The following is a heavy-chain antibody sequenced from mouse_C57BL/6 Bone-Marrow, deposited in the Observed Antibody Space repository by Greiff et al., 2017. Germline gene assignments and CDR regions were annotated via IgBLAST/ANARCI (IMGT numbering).Heavy chain of an antibody. Sequence: QVQLQQPGAELVMPGASVKLSCKASGYTFTSYWMHWVKQRPGQGLEWIGEIDPSDSYTNYNQKFKGKATLTVDKSSSTAYMQLSSLTSEDSAVYYCASYSSDYCAMDYWGQGTSDTVSS. V-gene: IGHV1-69*01. CDR1: GYTFTSYW. D-gene: IGHD3-2*02. CDR2: IDPSDSYT. J-gene: IGHJ4*01. CDR3: ASYSSDYCAMDY.